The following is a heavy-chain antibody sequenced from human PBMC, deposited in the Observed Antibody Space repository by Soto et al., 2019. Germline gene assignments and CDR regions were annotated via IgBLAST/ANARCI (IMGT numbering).Heavy chain of an antibody. J-gene: IGHJ5*02. V-gene: IGHV1-69*01. D-gene: IGHD3-3*01. Sequence: QVQLVQSGAEVKKPGSSVKVSCKASGGTFSSYAISWVRQAPGQGLEWMGGIIPIFGTANYAQKFQGRVTITADDSTSTADMELSILRSEATAVYYCAAERGHDFVHSPFAFDPWGQGTLVTVSS. CDR3: AAERGHDFVHSPFAFDP. CDR2: IIPIFGTA. CDR1: GGTFSSYA.